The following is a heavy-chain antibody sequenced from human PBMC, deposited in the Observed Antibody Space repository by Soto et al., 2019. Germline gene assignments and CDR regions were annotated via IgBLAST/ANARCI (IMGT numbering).Heavy chain of an antibody. V-gene: IGHV3-23*01. CDR2: ISGSGGST. Sequence: GGSLRLSCVASGFTFSSYAMSWVRQAPGKGLEWVSAISGSGGSTYYADSVKGRFTISRDNSKNTLYLQMNSLRAEDTAVYYCAKDEVAYDILTGYPTGLNDYWGQGTLVTVSS. J-gene: IGHJ4*02. CDR3: AKDEVAYDILTGYPTGLNDY. CDR1: GFTFSSYA. D-gene: IGHD3-9*01.